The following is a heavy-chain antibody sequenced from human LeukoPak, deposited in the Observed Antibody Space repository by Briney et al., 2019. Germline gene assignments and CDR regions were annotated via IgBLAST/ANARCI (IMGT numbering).Heavy chain of an antibody. CDR1: GGSFSGYY. Sequence: SETLSLTCAVYGGSFSGYYWSWIRQPPGKGLEWIGEINHSGSTYYNPSLKSRVTISVDTSKNQFSLKLSSVTAADTAVYYCARLGYSSSSINYFDYWGQGTLVTVSS. CDR3: ARLGYSSSSINYFDY. D-gene: IGHD6-6*01. CDR2: INHSGST. V-gene: IGHV4-34*01. J-gene: IGHJ4*02.